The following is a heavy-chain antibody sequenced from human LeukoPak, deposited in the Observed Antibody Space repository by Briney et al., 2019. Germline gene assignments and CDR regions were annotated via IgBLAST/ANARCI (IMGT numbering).Heavy chain of an antibody. CDR2: IGTAGDT. CDR3: ARGGVYCTNGVCYRRFDY. D-gene: IGHD2-8*01. V-gene: IGHV3-13*01. CDR1: GFTFSSYD. Sequence: GGSLRLSCAASGFTFSSYDMHWVRQATGKGLEWVSAIGTAGDTYYPGSVKGRFTISRENAKNSLYLQMNSLRAGDTAVYYCARGGVYCTNGVCYRRFDYWGQGTLVTVSS. J-gene: IGHJ4*02.